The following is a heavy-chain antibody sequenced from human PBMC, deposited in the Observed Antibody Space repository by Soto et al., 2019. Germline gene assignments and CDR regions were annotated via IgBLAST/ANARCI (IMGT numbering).Heavy chain of an antibody. Sequence: SETLSLTCAFSGGSISSGGYSWIWIRQPPGKGLEWIGEIYHSGSTYYNPSLKSPVTISVDTSKNQFSLKLSSVTAADTAVYYCARVTGRYYYGMDVWGQGTTVTVSS. V-gene: IGHV4-30-2*01. CDR1: GGSISSGGYS. CDR2: IYHSGST. J-gene: IGHJ6*02. CDR3: ARVTGRYYYGMDV.